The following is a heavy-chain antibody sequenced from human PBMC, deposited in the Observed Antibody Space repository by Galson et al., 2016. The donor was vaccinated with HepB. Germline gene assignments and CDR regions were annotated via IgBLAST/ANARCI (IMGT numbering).Heavy chain of an antibody. CDR2: IKGDGSIT. CDR3: ARDRGGSAGGYNWFDS. CDR1: GFTFSDYW. D-gene: IGHD2-15*01. J-gene: IGHJ5*01. V-gene: IGHV3-74*01. Sequence: SLRLSCAASGFTFSDYWMHWVRQAPGTGLVWVSRIKGDGSITDYADSVKGRFTISRDNAKNTLYLQMSSLRADDPAVYYCARDRGGSAGGYNWFDSWGQGMLVTVSS.